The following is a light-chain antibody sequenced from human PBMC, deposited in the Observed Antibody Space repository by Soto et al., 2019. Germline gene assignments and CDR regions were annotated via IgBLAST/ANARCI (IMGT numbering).Light chain of an antibody. J-gene: IGKJ1*01. V-gene: IGKV1-5*01. CDR1: QSISTY. CDR2: DAS. Sequence: DIQMTQSPSTLSASVGDRVTITCRASQSISTYLAWYQQKPGKAPKVLVYDASTLESGVPSRFSGSGSGTGTEFTITISSLQPDDFATDYCQQYKSYPWTFGQGTKVEIK. CDR3: QQYKSYPWT.